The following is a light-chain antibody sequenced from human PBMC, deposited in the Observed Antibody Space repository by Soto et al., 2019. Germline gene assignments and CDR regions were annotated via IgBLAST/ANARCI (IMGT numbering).Light chain of an antibody. CDR1: QSISSW. CDR3: QQYDNGWT. CDR2: KAS. Sequence: DIQMTQSPSTLSASVGDRVTITCRASQSISSWLAWYQQRPGKAPKLLIYKASSLESGVPSRFSGSGSGTELTLTISSLQPDDSATYYCQQYDNGWTFGQGTTVEI. V-gene: IGKV1-5*03. J-gene: IGKJ1*01.